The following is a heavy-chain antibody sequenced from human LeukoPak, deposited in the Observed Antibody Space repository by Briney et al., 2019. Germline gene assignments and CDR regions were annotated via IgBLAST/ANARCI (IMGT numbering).Heavy chain of an antibody. J-gene: IGHJ4*02. CDR2: ISHSGSNL. V-gene: IGHV3-11*01. Sequence: GGSLRLSCAASGFTFSDSFMNWIRQAPGKGLEWLSYISHSGSNLDYAESVRGRFTIPRDNANHSLYLQINSLRAEDTAVYYCARGDSSGVPDYWGQGTLVTVSS. CDR1: GFTFSDSF. CDR3: ARGDSSGVPDY. D-gene: IGHD3-22*01.